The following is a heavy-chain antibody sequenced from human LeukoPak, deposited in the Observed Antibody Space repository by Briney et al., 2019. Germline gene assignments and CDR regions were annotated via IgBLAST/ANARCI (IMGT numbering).Heavy chain of an antibody. D-gene: IGHD5-24*01. J-gene: IGHJ3*02. Sequence: SETLSLTCTVSGDSISSYYWSWIRQPPGKGLEWIGYLYYSGSTNYNPSLKSRVTISVDTSKNQFSLKLSFVTAADTAVYYCARDVVQMATMVAFDIRGQGTMVTVSS. CDR2: LYYSGST. V-gene: IGHV4-59*12. CDR1: GDSISSYY. CDR3: ARDVVQMATMVAFDI.